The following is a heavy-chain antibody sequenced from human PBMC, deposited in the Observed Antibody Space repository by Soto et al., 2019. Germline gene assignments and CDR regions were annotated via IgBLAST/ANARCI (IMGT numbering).Heavy chain of an antibody. CDR2: INHSGST. CDR3: ARIAARSYFDY. CDR1: GGSFSGYY. J-gene: IGHJ4*02. V-gene: IGHV4-34*01. D-gene: IGHD6-6*01. Sequence: QVQLQQWGAGLLKPSETLSLTCAVYGGSFSGYYWSWIRQPPGKGLEWIGEINHSGSTNYNPSLKSRVTISVDTSKNQFSLKQSSVTAADTAVYYCARIAARSYFDYWGQGTLVTVSS.